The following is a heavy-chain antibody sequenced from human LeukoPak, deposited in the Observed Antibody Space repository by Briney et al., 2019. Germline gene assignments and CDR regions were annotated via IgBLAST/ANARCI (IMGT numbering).Heavy chain of an antibody. CDR1: GFTFSNYN. CDR3: ARAIRYFDWLLESGIGYFDY. D-gene: IGHD3-9*01. Sequence: PGGSLRLSCADSGFTFSNYNMNWVRQAPGKAMEWGSSITSSGTYTFYADSVKGRFTISRDNAKNSLYLQMDSLGPEDTAVYYCARAIRYFDWLLESGIGYFDYWGQGTLVTVSS. J-gene: IGHJ4*02. V-gene: IGHV3-21*04. CDR2: ITSSGTYT.